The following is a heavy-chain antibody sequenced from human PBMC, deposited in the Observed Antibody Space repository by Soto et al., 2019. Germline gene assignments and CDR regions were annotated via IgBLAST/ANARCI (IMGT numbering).Heavy chain of an antibody. J-gene: IGHJ4*02. CDR1: GYTFTSYY. CDR3: ARAYYDSSVYYAGHYFDY. D-gene: IGHD3-22*01. V-gene: IGHV1-46*03. CDR2: INPSGGST. Sequence: EASVKVSCKASGYTFTSYYMHWVRQAPGQGLEWMGIINPSGGSTSYAQKFQGRVTMTRDTSTGTVYMELSSLRSEDTAVYYCARAYYDSSVYYAGHYFDYWGQGTPVTVSS.